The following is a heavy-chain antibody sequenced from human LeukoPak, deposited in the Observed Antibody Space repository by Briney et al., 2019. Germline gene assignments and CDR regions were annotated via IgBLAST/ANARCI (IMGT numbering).Heavy chain of an antibody. CDR2: ISSSSSYI. CDR3: ARDGSWTKMDV. Sequence: GGSLRLSCAASGFTFSSYSMNWVRQAPGKGLEWVSSISSSSSYIYYADSVKGRSTISRDNAKNSLYLQMNSLRAEDTAVYYCARDGSWTKMDVWGKGTTVTVSS. J-gene: IGHJ6*04. V-gene: IGHV3-21*01. D-gene: IGHD3-10*01. CDR1: GFTFSSYS.